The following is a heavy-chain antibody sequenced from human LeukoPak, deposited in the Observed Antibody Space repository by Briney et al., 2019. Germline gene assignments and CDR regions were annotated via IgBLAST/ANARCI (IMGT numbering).Heavy chain of an antibody. D-gene: IGHD6-6*01. CDR3: ARRGGSSSRRSPIDY. Sequence: GGSLRLSCTASGFTFSVYWMTWVRQAPGKGPEWVANIKQDGSQRYYVDSVRGRFTISRDSAKNSLFLQMNGLRAEDTAVYYCARRGGSSSRRSPIDYWGQGTLVTVSS. J-gene: IGHJ4*02. V-gene: IGHV3-7*01. CDR1: GFTFSVYW. CDR2: IKQDGSQR.